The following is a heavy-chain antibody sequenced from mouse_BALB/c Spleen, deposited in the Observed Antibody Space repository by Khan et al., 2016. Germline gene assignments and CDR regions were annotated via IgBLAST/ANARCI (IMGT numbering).Heavy chain of an antibody. V-gene: IGHV14-3*02. D-gene: IGHD3-2*02. J-gene: IGHJ3*01. Sequence: VQLQQSGAELVKPGASVKLSCTASGFNIKDTYMHWVKQRPEQGLEWIGRIDPANGNTKYDPKLQGRATITADTSSNTPYLQLSSLTSEDTAVYYCARWSGAYWGQGTLVTVSA. CDR3: ARWSGAY. CDR2: IDPANGNT. CDR1: GFNIKDTY.